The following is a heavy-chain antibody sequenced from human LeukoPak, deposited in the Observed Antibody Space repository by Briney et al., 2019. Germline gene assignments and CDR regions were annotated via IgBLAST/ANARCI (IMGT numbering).Heavy chain of an antibody. J-gene: IGHJ4*02. CDR2: IYSGGST. D-gene: IGHD3-16*02. V-gene: IGHV3-53*01. CDR3: AKDGLTDDYVWGSYRFDY. CDR1: GFTVSSNH. Sequence: PGGSLRLSCAASGFTVSSNHMSWVRQAPGMGLEWISFIYSGGSTYYADSVKGRFTISRDNSKNTLYLQMNSLRAEDTAVYYCAKDGLTDDYVWGSYRFDYWGQGTLVTVSS.